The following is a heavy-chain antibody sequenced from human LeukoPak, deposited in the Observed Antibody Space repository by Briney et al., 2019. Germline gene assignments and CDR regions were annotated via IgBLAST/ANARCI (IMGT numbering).Heavy chain of an antibody. Sequence: GGSLRLSCGVSGFTFSSYGMHWVRQAPGKGLEWVAYIRYDGSNRHYADSVKGRFTISRDNSKNTLYLQMNSLRVEDTAVYYCAKGLGAYYGSGSYYKGHRLVLDYWGQGTLLTVSS. CDR3: AKGLGAYYGSGSYYKGHRLVLDY. J-gene: IGHJ4*02. D-gene: IGHD3-10*01. V-gene: IGHV3-30*02. CDR1: GFTFSSYG. CDR2: IRYDGSNR.